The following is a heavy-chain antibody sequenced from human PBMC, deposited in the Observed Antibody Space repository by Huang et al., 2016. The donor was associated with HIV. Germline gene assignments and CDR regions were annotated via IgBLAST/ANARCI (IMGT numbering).Heavy chain of an antibody. CDR2: SYPGDSDT. CDR3: ARLIGSPSFYYGLDV. J-gene: IGHJ6*02. CDR1: GYRFRSNW. D-gene: IGHD3-10*01. V-gene: IGHV5-51*01. Sequence: EVQLVQSGAEVKKPGESLKISCKGSGYRFRSNWIGWVRQMPGKGLEWMESSYPGDSDTRYSPSFQGQVTISADKSINTAYLQWSSLKASDTAMYYCARLIGSPSFYYGLDVWGQGTTVTVSS.